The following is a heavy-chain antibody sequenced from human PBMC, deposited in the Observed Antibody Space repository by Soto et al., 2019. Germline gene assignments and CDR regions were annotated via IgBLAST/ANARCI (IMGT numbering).Heavy chain of an antibody. CDR2: IIPIFGST. V-gene: IGHV1-69*06. CDR3: ATEVGTSAYYSYNLDA. J-gene: IGHJ6*02. D-gene: IGHD2-21*02. CDR1: GGSFSSYA. Sequence: QVQLVQSGAELQKPGSSVNVSCKASGGSFSSYAISWMRQAPGHGLEWVGGIIPIFGSTHYAQKFQGRVTITADKFTSTAYMALSSLRFDDTAVYYCATEVGTSAYYSYNLDAWGQGTTVTVSS.